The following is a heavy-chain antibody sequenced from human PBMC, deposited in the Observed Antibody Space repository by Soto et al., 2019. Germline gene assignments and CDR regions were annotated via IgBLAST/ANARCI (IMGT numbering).Heavy chain of an antibody. D-gene: IGHD3-3*01. CDR3: ARQRWSTSMEYKRGHWLDP. V-gene: IGHV4-34*01. CDR2: INDSGST. Sequence: SETLSLTCSVYGGSFSGYYWNWIRQPPGKGLEWIGEINDSGSTNYNPSLRSRVTISVDTSKNQFSLKLSSVTAAGTAVYYCARQRWSTSMEYKRGHWLDPWGQGTLVTVSS. CDR1: GGSFSGYY. J-gene: IGHJ5*02.